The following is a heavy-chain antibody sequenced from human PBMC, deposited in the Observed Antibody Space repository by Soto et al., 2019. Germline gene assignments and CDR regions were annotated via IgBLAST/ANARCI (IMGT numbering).Heavy chain of an antibody. V-gene: IGHV1-18*01. J-gene: IGHJ4*02. Sequence: ASVKVSCKASGYSFGTYGITWVRQAPGQGLEWVGWISSHNGYAQYGQNLQGRVTMTTDTSTSTAYMELRSLRSDDTAVYYCARALRDVVVVVPDYYLDYWGQGTLVTVSS. CDR2: ISSHNGYA. CDR3: ARALRDVVVVVPDYYLDY. D-gene: IGHD2-15*01. CDR1: GYSFGTYG.